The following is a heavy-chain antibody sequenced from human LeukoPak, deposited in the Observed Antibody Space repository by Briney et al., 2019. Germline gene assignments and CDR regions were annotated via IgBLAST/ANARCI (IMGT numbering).Heavy chain of an antibody. CDR1: GYSFTIYY. D-gene: IGHD1-26*01. J-gene: IGHJ5*02. CDR2: INPSGGST. Sequence: ASVTVSFTASGYSFTIYYMHWVRQAPGQGLEWMGIINPSGGSTSYAQKFQGRVTMTRDTSTSTVYMELSSLRSENTAVYYCARHSIVGATSPWGQGTLVTVSS. CDR3: ARHSIVGATSP. V-gene: IGHV1-46*01.